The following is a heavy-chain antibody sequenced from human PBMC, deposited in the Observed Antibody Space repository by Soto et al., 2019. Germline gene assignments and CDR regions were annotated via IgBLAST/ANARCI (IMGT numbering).Heavy chain of an antibody. J-gene: IGHJ4*02. CDR2: FSGSGGST. CDR1: GFTFSSYA. D-gene: IGHD2-15*01. CDR3: AQEGCSGGICFGFDD. V-gene: IGHV3-23*01. Sequence: GGSLRLSCAASGFTFSSYAMSWVRQAPGKGLEWVSGFSGSGGSTYYADSVKGRFTISRDNSRTVLYLQMNSLRPEDTGVYFCAQEGCSGGICFGFDDWGPGTLVTVSS.